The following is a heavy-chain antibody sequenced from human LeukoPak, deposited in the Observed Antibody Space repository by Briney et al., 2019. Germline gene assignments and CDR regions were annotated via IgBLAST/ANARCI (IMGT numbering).Heavy chain of an antibody. Sequence: GGSLRLSCAASGFTFSIYWMSWVRQAPGKGLEWVANIKQEGSEKYYVDSVKGRFTISRDNAKNSLYLQMNSLRAEDTAVYYCARVRLGDTMVRGVILFDYWGQGTLVTVSS. D-gene: IGHD3-10*01. CDR2: IKQEGSEK. CDR1: GFTFSIYW. CDR3: ARVRLGDTMVRGVILFDY. J-gene: IGHJ4*02. V-gene: IGHV3-7*01.